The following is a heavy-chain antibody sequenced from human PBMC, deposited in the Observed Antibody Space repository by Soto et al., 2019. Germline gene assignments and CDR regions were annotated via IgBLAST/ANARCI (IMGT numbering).Heavy chain of an antibody. V-gene: IGHV3-23*01. Sequence: GGSLRLSCVASGFIFSKFAMNWVRQAPGKGLEWIATITDNGGRTFYADSVEGRFTISRDSSKNTVYLQVNRLRAEDTAVYHCAKGGRSTVARGGPIDAFDIWGQGTVVTVSS. CDR3: AKGGRSTVARGGPIDAFDI. CDR2: ITDNGGRT. J-gene: IGHJ3*02. CDR1: GFIFSKFA. D-gene: IGHD3-10*01.